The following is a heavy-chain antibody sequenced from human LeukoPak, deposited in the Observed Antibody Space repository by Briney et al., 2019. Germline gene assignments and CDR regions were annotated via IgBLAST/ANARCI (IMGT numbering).Heavy chain of an antibody. J-gene: IGHJ4*02. CDR3: ARTTDYSSGFDY. V-gene: IGHV3-30*03. CDR1: GFTFSSYG. D-gene: IGHD6-19*01. CDR2: ISYDGSNK. Sequence: PGGSLRLSCAASGFTFSSYGMHWVRQAPGEGLEWVAVISYDGSNKYYADSVKGRFTISRDNSKNTLYLQMNSLRAEDTAVYYCARTTDYSSGFDYWGQGTLVTVSS.